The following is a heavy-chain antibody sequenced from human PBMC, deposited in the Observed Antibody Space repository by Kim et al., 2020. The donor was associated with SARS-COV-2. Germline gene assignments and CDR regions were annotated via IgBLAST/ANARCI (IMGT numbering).Heavy chain of an antibody. J-gene: IGHJ4*02. CDR2: IIPILGIA. V-gene: IGHV1-69*04. CDR3: ARGDSSDPFDY. Sequence: SVKVSCKASGGTFSSYAISWVRQAPGQGLEWMGRIIPILGIANYAQKFQGRVTITADKSTSTAYMELSSLRSEDTAVHYCARGDSSDPFDYWRQGTLVT. D-gene: IGHD3-16*01. CDR1: GGTFSSYA.